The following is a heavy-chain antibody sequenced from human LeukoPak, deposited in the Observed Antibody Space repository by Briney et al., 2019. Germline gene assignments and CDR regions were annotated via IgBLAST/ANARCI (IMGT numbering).Heavy chain of an antibody. D-gene: IGHD6-13*01. Sequence: GGSLRLSCAASGFTFSDYYMSWIRQAPGKGLEWVSYISSSGSTIYYADSVKGRFTISRDNAKNSLYLQMNSLRAEDTAVYYCARDASEYSSSWYVRQGNVFGYWGQGTLVTVSS. CDR3: ARDASEYSSSWYVRQGNVFGY. J-gene: IGHJ4*02. CDR2: ISSSGSTI. V-gene: IGHV3-11*01. CDR1: GFTFSDYY.